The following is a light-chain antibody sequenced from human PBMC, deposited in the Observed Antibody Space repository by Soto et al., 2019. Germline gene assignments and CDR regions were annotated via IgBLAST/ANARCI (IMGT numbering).Light chain of an antibody. Sequence: DIQMTQSPSSVSASVGDRVTITCRASQGISSWLAWYQQKPGKAPKLLIYAASSLQSGVPSRFSGSGSGTDFTLTISSLQHEYLATYYCQRSKIFHQTSGHGTKVDIK. CDR1: QGISSW. CDR3: QRSKIFHQT. J-gene: IGKJ1*01. CDR2: AAS. V-gene: IGKV1-12*01.